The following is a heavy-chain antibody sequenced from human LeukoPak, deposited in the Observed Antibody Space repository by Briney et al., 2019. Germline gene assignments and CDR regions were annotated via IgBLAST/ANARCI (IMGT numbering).Heavy chain of an antibody. CDR2: ISAYNGNT. V-gene: IGHV1-18*01. CDR1: GYTFTSYG. CDR3: ARVLVTHEYSSSVGGGREAFDI. D-gene: IGHD6-6*01. J-gene: IGHJ3*02. Sequence: ASVKVSCKASGYTFTSYGISWVRQAPGQGLEWMGWISAYNGNTNYAQKLQGRVTMTTDTSTSTAYMELRSLRSDDTAVYYCARVLVTHEYSSSVGGGREAFDIWGQGTMVTVSS.